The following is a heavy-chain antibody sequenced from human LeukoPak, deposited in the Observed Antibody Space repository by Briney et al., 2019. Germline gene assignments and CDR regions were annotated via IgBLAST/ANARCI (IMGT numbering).Heavy chain of an antibody. D-gene: IGHD4-23*01. CDR1: GFTFSSYE. CDR2: ISSSGSTI. CDR3: ARGPVAYFDC. V-gene: IGHV3-48*03. J-gene: IGHJ4*02. Sequence: GGSLRLSCAASGFTFSSYEMNWVRQAPGKGLEWVSYISSSGSTIYYADSVKGRFTISRDNAKNSLYLQMNSLRAEDTAVYYCARGPVAYFDCWGQGTLVTVSS.